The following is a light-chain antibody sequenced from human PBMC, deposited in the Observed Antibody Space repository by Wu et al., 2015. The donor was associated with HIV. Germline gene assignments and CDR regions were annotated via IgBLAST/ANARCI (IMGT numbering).Light chain of an antibody. J-gene: IGKJ4*01. CDR2: DAS. CDR3: QQYDNLPVT. CDR1: HDIANY. V-gene: IGKV1-33*01. Sequence: DTQMTQSPSSLSASVRDGVSITCQASHDIANYLSWYQQKPGKAPKLLIYDASHLETGVPSRFSGGGSGTHFTLIINSLQPEDLATYFCQQYDNLPVTFGGGTKVEIK.